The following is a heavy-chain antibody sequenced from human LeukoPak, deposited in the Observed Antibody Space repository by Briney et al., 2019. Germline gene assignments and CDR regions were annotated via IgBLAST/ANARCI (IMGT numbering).Heavy chain of an antibody. Sequence: GGSLRLSCAASGFTFSSYSMNWVRQAPGKGLEWVSSISSSSSYIYYVDSVKGRFTISRDNAKNSLYLQMNSLRAEDTAVYYCARANLVPAAMSYWFDPWGQGTLVTVSS. V-gene: IGHV3-21*04. D-gene: IGHD2-2*01. CDR1: GFTFSSYS. CDR3: ARANLVPAAMSYWFDP. CDR2: ISSSSSYI. J-gene: IGHJ5*02.